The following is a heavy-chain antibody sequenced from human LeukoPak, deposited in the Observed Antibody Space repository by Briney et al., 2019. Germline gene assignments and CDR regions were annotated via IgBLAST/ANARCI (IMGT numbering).Heavy chain of an antibody. J-gene: IGHJ6*03. Sequence: SETLSLTCTVSGGSISNYYWSWIRQPPGKGLEWIGYIYYSGITNYNPSLKSRVTISVDTSKNQFSLKLTSVTAADTAVYYCARFGQQRLVRGYYYYMDVWGKGTTVTVSS. D-gene: IGHD6-13*01. V-gene: IGHV4-59*01. CDR3: ARFGQQRLVRGYYYYMDV. CDR2: IYYSGIT. CDR1: GGSISNYY.